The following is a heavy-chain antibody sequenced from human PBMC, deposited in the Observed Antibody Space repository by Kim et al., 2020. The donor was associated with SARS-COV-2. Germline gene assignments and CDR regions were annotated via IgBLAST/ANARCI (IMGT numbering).Heavy chain of an antibody. D-gene: IGHD3-10*01. V-gene: IGHV1-3*04. CDR2: ITTGNGNT. Sequence: ASVKVSCKTSGYTFTNYAIHWVRQAPGQRLEWMGWITTGNGNTKYSQKFEGRVTFTRDTSASTAYIDLSSLTSDDTAVYYCARAYDSGTYGNWFAPWGQGTLVTVSS. J-gene: IGHJ5*02. CDR1: GYTFTNYA. CDR3: ARAYDSGTYGNWFAP.